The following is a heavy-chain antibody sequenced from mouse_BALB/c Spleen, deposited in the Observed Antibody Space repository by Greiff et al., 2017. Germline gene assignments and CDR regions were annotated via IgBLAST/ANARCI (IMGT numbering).Heavy chain of an antibody. D-gene: IGHD2-14*01. V-gene: IGHV1S81*02. Sequence: QVQLQQPGAELVKPGASVKLSCKASGYTFTSYYMYWVKQRPGQGLEWIGGINPSNGGTNFNEKFKSKATLTVDKSSSTAYMQLSSLTSEDSAVYYCTKGNYRYPSWFAYWGQGTLVTVSA. CDR1: GYTFTSYY. J-gene: IGHJ3*01. CDR2: INPSNGGT. CDR3: TKGNYRYPSWFAY.